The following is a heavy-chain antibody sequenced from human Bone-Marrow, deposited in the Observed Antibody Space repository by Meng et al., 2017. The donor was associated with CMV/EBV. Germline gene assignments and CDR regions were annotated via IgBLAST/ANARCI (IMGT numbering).Heavy chain of an antibody. J-gene: IGHJ6*02. CDR1: GGTFSSYA. V-gene: IGHV1-69*05. D-gene: IGHD3-3*01. CDR3: ARGGWSGNYYYGMDV. Sequence: SVKVSCKASGGTFSSYAISWVRQAPGQGLEWMGGIIPIFGTANYAQKFQGRVTITTDESTSTAYMELSSLRSEDTAVYYCARGGWSGNYYYGMDVWGQGNTVNVAS. CDR2: IIPIFGTA.